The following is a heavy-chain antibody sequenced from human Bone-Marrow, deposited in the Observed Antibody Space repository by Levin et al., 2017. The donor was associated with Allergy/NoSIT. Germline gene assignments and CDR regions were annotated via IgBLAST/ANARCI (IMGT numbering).Heavy chain of an antibody. CDR3: ARAGPGEGAFYI. V-gene: IGHV3-7*01. CDR1: GFTFTRYW. Sequence: LAGGSLRLSCAASGFTFTRYWMSWVRQAPGKGLEWVANIEQDGSEKYYVDSVKGRFTISRDNAKSSVYLQMNSLRAEDTAVYYCARAGPGEGAFYIWGQGTKVTVSS. J-gene: IGHJ3*02. CDR2: IEQDGSEK. D-gene: IGHD3-10*01.